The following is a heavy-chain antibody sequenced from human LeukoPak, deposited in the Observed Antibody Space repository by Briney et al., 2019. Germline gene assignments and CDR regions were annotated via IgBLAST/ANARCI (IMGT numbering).Heavy chain of an antibody. V-gene: IGHV1-2*02. CDR1: GYTFTGYY. J-gene: IGHJ4*02. CDR2: INPNSGGT. D-gene: IGHD4-23*01. Sequence: ASVKVSCKASGYTFTGYYMHWVRQAPGQGLEWMGWINPNSGGTNHAQKFQGRVTMTRDTSISTAYMELSRLRSGDTAVYYCARESDYGGNSVPFDYWGQGTLVTVSS. CDR3: ARESDYGGNSVPFDY.